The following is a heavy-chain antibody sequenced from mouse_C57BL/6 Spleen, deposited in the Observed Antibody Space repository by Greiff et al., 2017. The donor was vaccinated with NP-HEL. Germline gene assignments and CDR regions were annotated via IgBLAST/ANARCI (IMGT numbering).Heavy chain of an antibody. CDR3: ARKGYSNYDNAMDY. Sequence: QVQLQQPGAELVRPGSSVKLSCKASCYTFTSYWMDWVKQRPGQGLEWIGNIYPSDSETHYNQKFKDKATLTVDKSSSTAYMQLSSLTSEDSAVYYCARKGYSNYDNAMDYWGQGTSVTVSS. CDR1: CYTFTSYW. V-gene: IGHV1-61*01. CDR2: IYPSDSET. D-gene: IGHD2-5*01. J-gene: IGHJ4*01.